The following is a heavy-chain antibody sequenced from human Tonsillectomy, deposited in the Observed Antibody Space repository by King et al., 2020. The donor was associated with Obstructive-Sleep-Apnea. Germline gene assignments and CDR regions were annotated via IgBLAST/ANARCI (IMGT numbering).Heavy chain of an antibody. V-gene: IGHV3-30*04. CDR3: AGPTASNLAVAGNNYYYGMDV. D-gene: IGHD6-19*01. CDR2: ISYEGRNK. CDR1: GFTFNTYA. J-gene: IGHJ6*02. Sequence: QVQLVESGGGVVQPGRSLRLSCAASGFTFNTYAMHWVRQAPGKGLEWVAGISYEGRNKFYADSVKGRFTISRDNSKNTLYLQMNSLSTEDRAVYYCAGPTASNLAVAGNNYYYGMDVWGQGTTVTVSS.